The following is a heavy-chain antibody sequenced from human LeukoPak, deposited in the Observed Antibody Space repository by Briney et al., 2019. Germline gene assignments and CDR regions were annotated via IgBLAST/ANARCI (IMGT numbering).Heavy chain of an antibody. CDR1: GGSISSGGYY. CDR3: ARAGSDILTCYGAFDI. D-gene: IGHD3-9*01. J-gene: IGHJ3*02. CDR2: IYYSGST. V-gene: IGHV4-31*03. Sequence: SDTLALICTVSGGSISSGGYYWTWIRQHPGKGLEWIGYIYYSGSTYYNPSLKSRVTISVDTSKNQFSLKLSSVTAADTAVYYCARAGSDILTCYGAFDIWGQGTMVTVSS.